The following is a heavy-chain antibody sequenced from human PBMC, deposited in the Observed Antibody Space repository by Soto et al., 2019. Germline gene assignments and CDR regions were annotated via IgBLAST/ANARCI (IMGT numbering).Heavy chain of an antibody. D-gene: IGHD6-6*01. J-gene: IGHJ6*02. CDR3: TTDLSPYSSSDYYYYYGMDV. V-gene: IGHV3-15*01. CDR1: GFTFGNAW. Sequence: GGSLRLSCAASGFTFGNAWMSWVRQAPGKGLEWVGRIKSKTDGGTTDYAAPVKGRFTISRDDSKNTLYLQMNSLKTEDTAVYYCTTDLSPYSSSDYYYYYGMDVWGQGTTVTVSS. CDR2: IKSKTDGGTT.